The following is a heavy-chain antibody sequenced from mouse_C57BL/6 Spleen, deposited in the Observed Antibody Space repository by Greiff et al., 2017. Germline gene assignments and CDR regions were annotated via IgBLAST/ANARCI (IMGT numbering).Heavy chain of an antibody. CDR1: GYTFTSYW. Sequence: QVQLQQPGAELVRPGSSVKLSCKASGYTFTSYWMHWVKQRPIQGLEWIGNIDPSDSETHYNQKFKDKATLTVDKSSSTAYMQLSSLTSEDSAVYYGARKGDDYDGDYYAMDYWGQGTSVTVSS. CDR3: ARKGDDYDGDYYAMDY. V-gene: IGHV1-52*01. D-gene: IGHD2-4*01. CDR2: IDPSDSET. J-gene: IGHJ4*01.